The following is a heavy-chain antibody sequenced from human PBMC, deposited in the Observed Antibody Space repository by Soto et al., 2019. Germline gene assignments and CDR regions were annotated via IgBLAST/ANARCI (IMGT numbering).Heavy chain of an antibody. CDR1: GFTFAKYW. V-gene: IGHV3-74*02. D-gene: IGHD3-10*01. CDR3: GRQAALWEKVDF. Sequence: EEQLVESGGGLVQPGGSLRLSCVVSGFTFAKYWMHWVRQASGKGLVWVARIETDGTTQTYADSVEGRFTISRDNAKNTLYLHMNSLRAEDTAVYYCGRQAALWEKVDFRGHGTPVTVSP. CDR2: IETDGTTQ. J-gene: IGHJ1*01.